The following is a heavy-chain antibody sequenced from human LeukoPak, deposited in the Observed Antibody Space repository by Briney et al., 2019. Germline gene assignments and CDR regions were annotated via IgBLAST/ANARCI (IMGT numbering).Heavy chain of an antibody. Sequence: PGGSLRLSCAASGFTFSNAWMSWVRQAPGKGLEWVGRIKSKTDGGTTDYAAPVKGRFTISRDDSKNTLYLQMNSLKTEDTAVYYCTMDPIVVVTKTDNYYFDYWGQGTLVTVSS. CDR2: IKSKTDGGTT. V-gene: IGHV3-15*01. D-gene: IGHD3-22*01. CDR1: GFTFSNAW. CDR3: TMDPIVVVTKTDNYYFDY. J-gene: IGHJ4*02.